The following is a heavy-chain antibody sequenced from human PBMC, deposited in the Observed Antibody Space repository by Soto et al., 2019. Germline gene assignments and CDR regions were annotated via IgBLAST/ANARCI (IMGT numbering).Heavy chain of an antibody. Sequence: QVQLVQSGGEVKKPGASVKVSCKTSGYSFTTYGISWVRQAPGQGLEWMGWISAYNGNTNYAQKLQDRVTMTTDTSTSTACMELRSLRSDDTAVYYCAREGPAPYYYYGMDVWGQGSTVTVSS. J-gene: IGHJ6*02. CDR1: GYSFTTYG. CDR2: ISAYNGNT. CDR3: AREGPAPYYYYGMDV. V-gene: IGHV1-18*01.